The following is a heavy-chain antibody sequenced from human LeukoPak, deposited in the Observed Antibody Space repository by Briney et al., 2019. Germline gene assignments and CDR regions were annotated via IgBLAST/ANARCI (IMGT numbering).Heavy chain of an antibody. D-gene: IGHD1-26*01. CDR1: GFSIRSCA. J-gene: IGHJ4*02. Sequence: GGSLRLSCTASGFSIRSCAKRGVRQAPGQGLEWVSAISSSGSTYYADSVKGRFTISRDNSKNTLYLQMNSLRVDDTDLYYCEKRDSGSYRGHLDYWGQGTLVTVSS. CDR3: EKRDSGSYRGHLDY. V-gene: IGHV3-23*01. CDR2: ISSSGST.